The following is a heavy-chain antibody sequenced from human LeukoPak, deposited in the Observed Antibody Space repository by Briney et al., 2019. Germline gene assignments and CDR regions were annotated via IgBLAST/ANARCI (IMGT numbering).Heavy chain of an antibody. CDR1: GITLSNYG. CDR2: ISGSGGGT. Sequence: GGSLRLSCAVSGITLSNYGVSWVRQAPGKGLEWVAGISGSGGGTNYADSVKGRFTISRDNRKNTLYLQMNSLRAEDTAVYFCAKRGVVIRVILVGFHKEAYYFDSWGQGALVTVSS. J-gene: IGHJ4*02. CDR3: AKRGVVIRVILVGFHKEAYYFDS. D-gene: IGHD3-22*01. V-gene: IGHV3-23*01.